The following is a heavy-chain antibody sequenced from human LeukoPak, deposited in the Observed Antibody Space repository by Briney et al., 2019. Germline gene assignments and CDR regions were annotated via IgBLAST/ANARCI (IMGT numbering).Heavy chain of an antibody. J-gene: IGHJ5*02. CDR2: IYHSGST. Sequence: SETLSLTCAVSGGSISSSNWWSWVRQPPGKGLEWIGEIYHSGSTNYNPSPKSRVTISVDKSKNQFSLKLSSVTAADTAVYYCARDPGRITMVRGVIARWFDPWGQGTLVTVSS. CDR3: ARDPGRITMVRGVIARWFDP. V-gene: IGHV4-4*02. CDR1: GGSISSSNW. D-gene: IGHD3-10*01.